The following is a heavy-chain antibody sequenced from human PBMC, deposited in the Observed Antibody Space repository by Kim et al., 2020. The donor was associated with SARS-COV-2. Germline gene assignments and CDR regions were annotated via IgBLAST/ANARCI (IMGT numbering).Heavy chain of an antibody. Sequence: SETLSLTCTVSGGSISSYYWSWIRQPPGKGLEWIGYIYYSGSTNYNPSLKSRVTISVDTSKNQFSLKLSSVTAADTAVYYCARASILHRYSGSYYSWYFDLWGRGTLVTVSS. V-gene: IGHV4-59*01. CDR2: IYYSGST. CDR3: ARASILHRYSGSYYSWYFDL. J-gene: IGHJ2*01. D-gene: IGHD1-26*01. CDR1: GGSISSYY.